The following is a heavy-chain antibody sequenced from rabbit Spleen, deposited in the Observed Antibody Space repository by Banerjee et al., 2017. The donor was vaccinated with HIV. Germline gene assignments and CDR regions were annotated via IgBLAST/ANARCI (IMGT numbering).Heavy chain of an antibody. CDR2: INAVTGKA. Sequence: QEQLVESGGGLVQPEGSLTLTCKASGFSFSNKAVMCWVRQTPGKGLEWIACINAVTGKAVYASWAKGRFTFSKTSSTTVTLQMTSLTAADTATYFCARDSGSSFSSYGMDLWGPGTLVTV. V-gene: IGHV1S45*01. CDR3: ARDSGSSFSSYGMDL. D-gene: IGHD8-1*01. CDR1: GFSFSNKAV. J-gene: IGHJ6*01.